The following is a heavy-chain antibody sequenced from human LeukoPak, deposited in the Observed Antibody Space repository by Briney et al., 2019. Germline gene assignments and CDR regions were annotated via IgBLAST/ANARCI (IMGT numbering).Heavy chain of an antibody. J-gene: IGHJ4*02. D-gene: IGHD6-6*01. V-gene: IGHV3-64D*09. CDR2: ISSNGGST. Sequence: PGGSLRLSCSASGFAFSSYAMHWVRQAPGKGLEYVSAISSNGGSTYYADSVKGRFTISRDNSKNTLYLQMSSLGAEDTAVYYCVKGAGAARPLDYWGQGTLVTVSS. CDR3: VKGAGAARPLDY. CDR1: GFAFSSYA.